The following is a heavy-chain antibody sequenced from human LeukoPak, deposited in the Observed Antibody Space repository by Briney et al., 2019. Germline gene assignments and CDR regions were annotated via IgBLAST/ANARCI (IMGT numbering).Heavy chain of an antibody. CDR3: ARSRRDGYNYYFDY. V-gene: IGHV3-20*01. D-gene: IGHD5-24*01. CDR2: INWNGGST. Sequence: GGSLRLSCAASGFTFDDYGMSWVREAPGKGLEWVSGINWNGGSTGYADSVKGRFTISIDNAKNSLYLQMNSLRAEDTALYHCARSRRDGYNYYFDYWGQGTLVTVSS. J-gene: IGHJ4*02. CDR1: GFTFDDYG.